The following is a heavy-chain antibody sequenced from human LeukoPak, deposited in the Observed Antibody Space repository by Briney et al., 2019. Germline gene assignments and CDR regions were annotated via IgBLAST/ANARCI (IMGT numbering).Heavy chain of an antibody. Sequence: GESLKISCKGSGYSFTSYWINWVRQMPGKGLEWMGIIYPGDSDTRYSPSFQGQVTISADKSINTAYLQWSSLKASDTAMYYCARPRMRDGSNSALYDYWGLGTLVTVSS. CDR2: IYPGDSDT. D-gene: IGHD5-24*01. CDR1: GYSFTSYW. J-gene: IGHJ4*02. CDR3: ARPRMRDGSNSALYDY. V-gene: IGHV5-51*01.